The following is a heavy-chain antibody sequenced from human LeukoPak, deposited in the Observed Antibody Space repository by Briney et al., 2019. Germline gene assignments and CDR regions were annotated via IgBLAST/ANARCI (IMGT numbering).Heavy chain of an antibody. J-gene: IGHJ6*03. CDR3: ARLTNYGDYFGYYYMDV. CDR2: ISSSSSYI. V-gene: IGHV3-21*03. CDR1: GFTFSSYS. D-gene: IGHD4-17*01. Sequence: GGSLRLSCAASGFTFSSYSMNWVRQAPGKGLEWVSSISSSSSYIYYADSVKGRFTISRDNAKNSLYLQMNSLRAEDTAVYYCARLTNYGDYFGYYYMDVWGKGTTVTVSS.